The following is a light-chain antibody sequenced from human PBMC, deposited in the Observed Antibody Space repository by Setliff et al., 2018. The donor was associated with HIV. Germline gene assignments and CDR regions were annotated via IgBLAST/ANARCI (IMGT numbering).Light chain of an antibody. CDR2: EVS. CDR1: SSDVGTYNY. J-gene: IGLJ1*01. CDR3: SSSTSNNLYV. Sequence: QSVLTQPASVSGSPGQSITISCTGTSSDVGTYNYVSWYQQHPGKAPKLMIYEVSNRPSGVSNRFSGSKSGNTASLTISGLQAEDEADYYCSSSTSNNLYVFGTGTKVTVL. V-gene: IGLV2-14*01.